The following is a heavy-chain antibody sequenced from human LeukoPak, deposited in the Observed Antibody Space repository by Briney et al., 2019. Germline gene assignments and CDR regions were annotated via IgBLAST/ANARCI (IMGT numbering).Heavy chain of an antibody. D-gene: IGHD2-2*01. Sequence: SETLSLTCTVSGGSISSYYWSWIRQPPGKGLEWIGYIYYSGSTNYNPSLKSRVTISVDTSKNQFSLKLSSVTAADTAVYCCARHGCSSTSCPFRHWGQGTLVTVSS. CDR3: ARHGCSSTSCPFRH. J-gene: IGHJ1*01. CDR1: GGSISSYY. V-gene: IGHV4-59*08. CDR2: IYYSGST.